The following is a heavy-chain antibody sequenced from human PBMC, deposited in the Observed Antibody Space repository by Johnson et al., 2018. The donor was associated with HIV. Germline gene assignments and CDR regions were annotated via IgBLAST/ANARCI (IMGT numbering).Heavy chain of an antibody. J-gene: IGHJ3*02. Sequence: QVQLVESGGGVVRPGGSLRFSCAASGFIFDDYGMNWVRQAPGKGLEWVSVIYSGGSTYYADSVKGRFTISRDNSKNTLYLQMNSLRAEDTAVYYCAREIIAARPSAFDIWGQGTMVTVSS. CDR2: IYSGGST. CDR1: GFIFDDYG. CDR3: AREIIAARPSAFDI. V-gene: IGHV3-NL1*01. D-gene: IGHD6-6*01.